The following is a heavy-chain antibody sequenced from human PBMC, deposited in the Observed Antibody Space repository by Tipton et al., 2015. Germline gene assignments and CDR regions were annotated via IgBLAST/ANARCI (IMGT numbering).Heavy chain of an antibody. Sequence: TLSLTCNVSGGSVTSGSYYWSWIRQPPGKGLEWIGYISYTDGAHYNPALKSRVTISVDTSKTQFSLKMSSVTASDTAVYYCARARGRRGGWCGAWGQGILVTVSS. V-gene: IGHV4-61*01. J-gene: IGHJ5*02. D-gene: IGHD6-19*01. CDR2: ISYTDGA. CDR1: GGSVTSGSYY. CDR3: ARARGRRGGWCGA.